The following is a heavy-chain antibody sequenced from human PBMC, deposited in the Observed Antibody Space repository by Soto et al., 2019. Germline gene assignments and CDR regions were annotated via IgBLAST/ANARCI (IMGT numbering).Heavy chain of an antibody. CDR3: AKYLLWGFDY. V-gene: IGHV3-30*18. D-gene: IGHD3-16*01. CDR1: GFTFSSYG. J-gene: IGHJ4*02. Sequence: QVQLVESGGGVVQPGRSLRLSCAASGFTFSSYGMHWVRQAPGKGLEWVAVISYDGSNKYYADSVKGRFTISRDNSKNTLYLQMNSLRAEDTAVYYCAKYLLWGFDYWGQGTLVTVSS. CDR2: ISYDGSNK.